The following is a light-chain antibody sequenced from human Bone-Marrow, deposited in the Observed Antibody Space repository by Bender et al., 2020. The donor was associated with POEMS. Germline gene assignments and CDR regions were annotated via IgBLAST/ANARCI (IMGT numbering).Light chain of an antibody. CDR1: KLGDKY. J-gene: IGLJ1*01. CDR3: QAWGSSTAV. Sequence: SYELTQPPSVSVSPGQTASITCSGDKLGDKYVCWYQQKPGQSPVVVIYQDSKRPSGIPGRFSVSNTGTTAALTISGTQAMDEADYYCQAWGSSTAVFGTGTKVTVL. CDR2: QDS. V-gene: IGLV3-1*01.